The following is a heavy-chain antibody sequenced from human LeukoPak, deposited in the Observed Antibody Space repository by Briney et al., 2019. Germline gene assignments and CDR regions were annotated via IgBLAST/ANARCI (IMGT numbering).Heavy chain of an antibody. CDR1: GGSISNGDYY. D-gene: IGHD3-22*01. J-gene: IGHJ4*02. CDR2: IYYSGNT. CDR3: ARDLVPGTRGYPHFDY. Sequence: SETLSLTCSVSGGSISNGDYYWSWIRQPPGKGLEWIGYIYYSGNTYYNPSLESRVAISVDLSKNQFSLRLSSVTAADTAVYYCARDLVPGTRGYPHFDYWGQGTLVTVSS. V-gene: IGHV4-30-4*01.